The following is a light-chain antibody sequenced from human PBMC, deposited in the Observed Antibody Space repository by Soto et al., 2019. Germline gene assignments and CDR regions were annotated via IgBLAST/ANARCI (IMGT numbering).Light chain of an antibody. CDR2: KAS. CDR3: QQFHFYST. V-gene: IGKV1-5*03. Sequence: DIQMTQAPSTLSASIGDRVTITCRASQNINSWLAWYQQKPGKVPKLLIYKASNLESGVPSRFTGSGSGTEFTLTISSQEPDDFATYYCQQFHFYSTFGQGTKVEMK. J-gene: IGKJ1*01. CDR1: QNINSW.